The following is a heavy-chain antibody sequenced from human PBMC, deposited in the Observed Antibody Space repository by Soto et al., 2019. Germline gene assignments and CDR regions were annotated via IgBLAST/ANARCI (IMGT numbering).Heavy chain of an antibody. Sequence: PSETLSLICTVSGGSISSYYWSWIRQPPGKGLEWIGYVYYSGSTNYNPSLKSRVTMSVDTSKNQFSLNLSSVTAADTAVFYCARHSRDGYNSFDYWGQGTLVTVSS. CDR3: ARHSRDGYNSFDY. CDR2: VYYSGST. CDR1: GGSISSYY. V-gene: IGHV4-59*08. J-gene: IGHJ4*02. D-gene: IGHD5-12*01.